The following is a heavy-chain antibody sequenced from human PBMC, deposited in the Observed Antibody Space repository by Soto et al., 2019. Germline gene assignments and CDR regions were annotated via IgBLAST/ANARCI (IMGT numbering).Heavy chain of an antibody. CDR3: ARGGHIAVVTDSFDS. D-gene: IGHD2-21*02. Sequence: QVQLVQSGAEVKKPGASVKVSCKSSGYPFNTYYLHWVRQAPGQGLEWMGMIHPSGGGSTYAQKSLGRVTTTMDSSTSTVFMELTSLRSADTAVYYCARGGHIAVVTDSFDSWGQGTLVTVSS. V-gene: IGHV1-46*02. CDR2: IHPSGGGS. CDR1: GYPFNTYY. J-gene: IGHJ4*02.